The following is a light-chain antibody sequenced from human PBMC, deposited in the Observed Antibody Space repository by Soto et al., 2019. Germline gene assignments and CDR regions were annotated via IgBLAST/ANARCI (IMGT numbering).Light chain of an antibody. CDR1: QYISRY. CDR3: QQTYSTPIT. V-gene: IGKV1-39*01. CDR2: AAS. J-gene: IGKJ5*01. Sequence: DIQMTQSPSSLSASVGDGVTITCRASQYISRYLNWYQQKPGKAPKLLIYAASSLQTGFPSRFSGSGSGTDFTLTIISLQPDDFALYYCQQTYSTPITFGQATRLEIK.